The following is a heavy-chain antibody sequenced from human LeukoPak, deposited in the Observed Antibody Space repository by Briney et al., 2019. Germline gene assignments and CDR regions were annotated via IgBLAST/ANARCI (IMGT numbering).Heavy chain of an antibody. CDR3: ARSNGGSPPGGFDY. CDR1: GYTFTNYG. Sequence: GASVKVSCKASGYTFTNYGVTWVRQAPGQGLEWMGRINPNSGGTNYAQKFQGRVTMTRDTSISTAYMELSRLRSDDTAVYYCARSNGGSPPGGFDYWGQGTLVTVSS. J-gene: IGHJ4*02. V-gene: IGHV1-2*06. CDR2: INPNSGGT. D-gene: IGHD7-27*01.